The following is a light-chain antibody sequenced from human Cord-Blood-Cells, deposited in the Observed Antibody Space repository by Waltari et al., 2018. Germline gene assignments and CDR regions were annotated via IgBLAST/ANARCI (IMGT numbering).Light chain of an antibody. CDR2: DVS. V-gene: IGLV2-14*01. J-gene: IGLJ1*01. CDR1: SSDVGGYNY. Sequence: SALTQPASVSGSPGQSITISCTGTSSDVGGYNYVSWYQQHPGKAPKLMIYDVSNRPSGVSNRCSGSKSGNTASLTISGLQAEDEADYYCSSYTSSSIFYVFGTGTKVTVL. CDR3: SSYTSSSIFYV.